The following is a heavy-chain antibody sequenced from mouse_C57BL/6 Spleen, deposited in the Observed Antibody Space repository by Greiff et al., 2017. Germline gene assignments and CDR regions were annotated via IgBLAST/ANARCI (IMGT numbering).Heavy chain of an antibody. CDR2: IRLKSVNYAT. V-gene: IGHV6-3*01. J-gene: IGHJ3*01. D-gene: IGHD2-3*01. CDR1: GFTFSNYW. Sequence: EVKVEESGGGLVQPGGSMKLSCVASGFTFSNYWMNWVRQSPEKGLEWVAQIRLKSVNYATHYAESVKGRFTISRDDSKSSVYLQMNNLRAEDTGIYYCTGWLLRPAWFAYWGQGTLVTVSA. CDR3: TGWLLRPAWFAY.